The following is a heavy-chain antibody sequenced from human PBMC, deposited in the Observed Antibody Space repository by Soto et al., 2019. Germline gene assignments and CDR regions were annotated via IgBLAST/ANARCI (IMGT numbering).Heavy chain of an antibody. CDR3: VKDTKHMGTLGWFVS. V-gene: IGHV3-9*01. J-gene: IGHJ5*02. D-gene: IGHD6-19*01. CDR2: ISWNSAST. Sequence: GGSLRLSCAASGFTFADYAMHWVRQSPGKGLQWVSGISWNSASTGYAESVRGRFTISRDNSKNSLYLQISSLRPEDTAMYYCVKDTKHMGTLGWFVSWGQGTLVTVSS. CDR1: GFTFADYA.